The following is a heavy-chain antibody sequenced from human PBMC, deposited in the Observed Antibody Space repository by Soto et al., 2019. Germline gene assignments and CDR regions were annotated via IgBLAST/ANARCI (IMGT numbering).Heavy chain of an antibody. V-gene: IGHV1-8*01. D-gene: IGHD3-9*01. J-gene: IGHJ4*02. CDR3: ARGPPLYDILTGYYLDY. CDR2: MNPNSGNT. Sequence: QVQLVQSGAEVKKPGASVKVSCKASGYTFTSYDINWVRQATGQGLEWMGWMNPNSGNTGYAQKSQSRFTMTRNTSISTAYMELSSLRSEDTAVYYCARGPPLYDILTGYYLDYWGQGTLVTVSS. CDR1: GYTFTSYD.